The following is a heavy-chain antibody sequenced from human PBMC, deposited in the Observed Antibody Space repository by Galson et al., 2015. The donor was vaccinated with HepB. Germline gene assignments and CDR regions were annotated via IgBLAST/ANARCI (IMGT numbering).Heavy chain of an antibody. CDR1: GFTFDDYG. J-gene: IGHJ4*02. V-gene: IGHV3-20*04. Sequence: SLRLSCAASGFTFDDYGMSWVRQVPGEGLEWVSGINWNSVTTGYVDSVKGRFIISEDNAKNSLYLQMNSLRAEDAALYYCARDTYYYDSNGYYYVEGFDLWGQGTLVTVSS. CDR2: INWNSVTT. D-gene: IGHD3-22*01. CDR3: ARDTYYYDSNGYYYVEGFDL.